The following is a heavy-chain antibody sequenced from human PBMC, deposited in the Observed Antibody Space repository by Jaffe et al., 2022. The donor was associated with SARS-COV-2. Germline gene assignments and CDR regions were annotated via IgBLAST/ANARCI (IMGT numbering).Heavy chain of an antibody. CDR1: GFTFSSYG. CDR3: ATEGANDYGDQGPFDY. J-gene: IGHJ4*02. V-gene: IGHV3-30*03. Sequence: QVQLVESGGGVVQPGRSLRLSCAASGFTFSSYGMHWVRQAPGKGLEWVAVISYDGSNKYYADSVKGRFTISRDNSKNTLYLQMNSLRAEDTAVYYCATEGANDYGDQGPFDYWGQGTLVTVSS. CDR2: ISYDGSNK. D-gene: IGHD4-17*01.